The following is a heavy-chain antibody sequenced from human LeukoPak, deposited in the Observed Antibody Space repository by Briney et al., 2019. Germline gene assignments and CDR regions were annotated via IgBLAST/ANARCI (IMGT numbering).Heavy chain of an antibody. CDR1: GYTFTGYY. CDR3: ARVRRYSSSSDWFDP. Sequence: ASVKVSCKASGYTFTGYYMHWVRQAPGQGLEWMGWINPNSGGTNYAQKFQGRVTMTRDTSISTAYMELSRLRSDDTAVYYCARVRRYSSSSDWFDPWGQGTLVTVSS. D-gene: IGHD6-6*01. CDR2: INPNSGGT. J-gene: IGHJ5*02. V-gene: IGHV1-2*02.